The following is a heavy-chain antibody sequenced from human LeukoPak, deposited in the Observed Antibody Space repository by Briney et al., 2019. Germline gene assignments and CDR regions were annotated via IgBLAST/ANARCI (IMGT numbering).Heavy chain of an antibody. V-gene: IGHV1-2*02. Sequence: ASVKVSCKASGYSFIGYYMHWVRQAPGQGLEWMGWINPHSGGTNSEQNFQGRVTMSRDTSISTVYMELSRLRSDDTALYYCARGTAAAAFDYWGQGTLVTVSS. CDR3: ARGTAAAAFDY. J-gene: IGHJ4*02. CDR1: GYSFIGYY. CDR2: INPHSGGT. D-gene: IGHD6-13*01.